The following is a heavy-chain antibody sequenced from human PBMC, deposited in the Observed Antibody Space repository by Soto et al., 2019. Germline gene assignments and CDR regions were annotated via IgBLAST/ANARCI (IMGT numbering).Heavy chain of an antibody. CDR2: IKQDGSEK. CDR3: ARENVYCSSTSCYRPYYYYYGMDV. D-gene: IGHD2-2*01. Sequence: PGGSLRLSCAASGFTFSSYWMSWVRQAPGKGLEWVANIKQDGSEKYNVDSVKGRLTISRDNARNSLYLQMNSLRAEDTAVYYCARENVYCSSTSCYRPYYYYYGMDVWGQGTTVTVSS. J-gene: IGHJ6*02. V-gene: IGHV3-7*01. CDR1: GFTFSSYW.